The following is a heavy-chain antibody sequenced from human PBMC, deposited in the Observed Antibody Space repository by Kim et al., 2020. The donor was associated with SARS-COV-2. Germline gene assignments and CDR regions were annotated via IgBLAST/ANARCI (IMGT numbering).Heavy chain of an antibody. D-gene: IGHD2-2*01. V-gene: IGHV1-18*01. CDR3: ARARYCSSTSCYLDYYYYGMDV. CDR2: ISAYNGNT. CDR1: GYTFTSYG. Sequence: ASVKVSCKASGYTFTSYGISWVRQAPGQGLEWMGWISAYNGNTNYAQKLQGRVTMTTDTSTSTAYMELRSLRSDDTAVYYCARARYCSSTSCYLDYYYYGMDVWGQGTTVTVSS. J-gene: IGHJ6*02.